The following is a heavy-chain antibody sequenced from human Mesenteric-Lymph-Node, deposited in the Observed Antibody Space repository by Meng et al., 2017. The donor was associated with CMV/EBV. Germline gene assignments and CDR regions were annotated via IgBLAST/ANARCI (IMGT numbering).Heavy chain of an antibody. J-gene: IGHJ4*02. CDR1: GFTFSSYE. CDR3: VRGLRGYSGYDLMLYVY. CDR2: ISSSGSTI. D-gene: IGHD5-12*01. V-gene: IGHV3-48*03. Sequence: GESLKISCAASGFTFSSYEMNWVRQAPGKGLEWVSYISSSGSTIYYADSVKGRFTISRDNAKNSLYLQMNSLRAEDTAVYYCVRGLRGYSGYDLMLYVYWGQGTLVTVSS.